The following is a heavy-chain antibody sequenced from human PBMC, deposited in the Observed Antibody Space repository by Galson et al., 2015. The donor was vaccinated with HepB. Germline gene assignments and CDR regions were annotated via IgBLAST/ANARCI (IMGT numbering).Heavy chain of an antibody. J-gene: IGHJ6*03. D-gene: IGHD1-26*01. CDR2: ISWDGGST. CDR1: GFTFDDYT. Sequence: SLRLSCAASGFTFDDYTMHWVRQAPGKGLEWVSLISWDGGSTYYADSVKGRFTISRDNSKNSLYLQMNSLRTEDTALYYCAKDLHPSVGYYYMDVWGKGTTVTVSS. CDR3: AKDLHPSVGYYYMDV. V-gene: IGHV3-43*01.